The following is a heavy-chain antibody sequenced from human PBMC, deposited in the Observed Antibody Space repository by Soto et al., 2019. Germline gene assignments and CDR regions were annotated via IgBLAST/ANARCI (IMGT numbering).Heavy chain of an antibody. Sequence: PGGSLSLSCAGSGFTVSRYAMNWFRQAPVKVLEWVANTDTDGSRKNYVDSVKGRFIISRDNAKNSLFLQMNSLRAEDTAVYYCRRVPLDGNYANGVDVWGQGTTVTVSS. CDR2: TDTDGSRK. D-gene: IGHD4-17*01. CDR3: RRVPLDGNYANGVDV. J-gene: IGHJ6*02. V-gene: IGHV3-7*03. CDR1: GFTVSRYA.